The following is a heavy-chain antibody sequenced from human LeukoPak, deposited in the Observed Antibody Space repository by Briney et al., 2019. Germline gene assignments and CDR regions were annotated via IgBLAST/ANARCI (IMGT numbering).Heavy chain of an antibody. V-gene: IGHV4-30-4*08. CDR1: GGSISSGDYY. J-gene: IGHJ4*02. CDR3: ATTGYAFRGGEF. Sequence: SQTLSLTCTVSGGSISSGDYYWGWIRQPPGKGLEWIGYIYYSGTTYYNPSLKSRLTISLDTSKNQFSLKLNSVTAADTAVYYCATTGYAFRGGEFWGQGTLVTVSS. CDR2: IYYSGTT. D-gene: IGHD3-16*01.